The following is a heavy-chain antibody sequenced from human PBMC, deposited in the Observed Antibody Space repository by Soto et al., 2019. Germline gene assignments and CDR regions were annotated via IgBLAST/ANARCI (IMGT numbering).Heavy chain of an antibody. CDR1: GYSISSSNW. V-gene: IGHV4-28*01. J-gene: IGHJ6*02. CDR2: IYYSGST. CDR3: ARTEDIVVVPAAPPLYYGMDV. Sequence: QVQLQESGPGLVKPSDTLSLTCAVSGYSISSSNWWGWIRQPPGKGLEWIGYIYYSGSTYYNPSLTSRVTMSVDTSKNQFSLKLSSVTAVDTAVYYCARTEDIVVVPAAPPLYYGMDVWGQGTTVTVSS. D-gene: IGHD2-2*01.